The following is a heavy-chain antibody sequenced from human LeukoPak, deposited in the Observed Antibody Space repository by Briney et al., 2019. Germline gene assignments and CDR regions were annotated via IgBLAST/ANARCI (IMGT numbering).Heavy chain of an antibody. Sequence: GGSLRLSCAASGFTFRTYSIHWVRQAPGKGLEWVTVVSADGRTQLYSDSAKGRFTISRDNSLDTLHLQMNSLRTEDTAVYYCAQEIGHNRWYFDYWGQGALVTVSS. J-gene: IGHJ4*02. D-gene: IGHD5-24*01. CDR2: VSADGRTQ. CDR1: GFTFRTYS. CDR3: AQEIGHNRWYFDY. V-gene: IGHV3-30*18.